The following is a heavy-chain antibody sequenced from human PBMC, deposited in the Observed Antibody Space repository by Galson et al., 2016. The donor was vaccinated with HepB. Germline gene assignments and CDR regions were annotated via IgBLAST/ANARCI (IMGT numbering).Heavy chain of an antibody. CDR3: TSDLLDY. CDR2: VNTADNET. J-gene: IGHJ4*02. Sequence: CKAPEFEFGTYDVNWVQQAPGQGLEWVGWVNTADNETKYSERLEGRLFMATDTSTETAFMELRGLTFDDTAVYYCTSDLLDYWGQGTLITVSP. V-gene: IGHV1-18*01. CDR1: EFEFGTYD.